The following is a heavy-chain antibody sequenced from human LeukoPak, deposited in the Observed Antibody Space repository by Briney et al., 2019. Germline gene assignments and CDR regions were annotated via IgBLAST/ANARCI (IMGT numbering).Heavy chain of an antibody. J-gene: IGHJ4*02. CDR1: GGSISSYY. V-gene: IGHV4-59*01. CDR2: IYYSGST. D-gene: IGHD6-13*01. Sequence: SETLSLTCTVSGGSISSYYWSWLRQPPGKGLEWIGYIYYSGSTNYNPSLKSRVTISVDTSKNQFSLKLSSVTAADTAVYYCARGYSSFDYWGQGTLVTVSS. CDR3: ARGYSSFDY.